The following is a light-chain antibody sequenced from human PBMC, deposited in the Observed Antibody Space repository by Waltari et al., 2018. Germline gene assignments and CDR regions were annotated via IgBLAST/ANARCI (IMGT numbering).Light chain of an antibody. V-gene: IGKV1D-16*01. CDR2: GAS. Sequence: IQVTQSPSSLSASVGDRVTITCRASQDLDNWLAWYQQKPGKAPNLLIYGASVLESGVPSRFSGSGSGTDFTLTISSLQPEDFATYYCQLYGTSPSMYTFGQGTKLEI. CDR3: QLYGTSPSMYT. J-gene: IGKJ2*01. CDR1: QDLDNW.